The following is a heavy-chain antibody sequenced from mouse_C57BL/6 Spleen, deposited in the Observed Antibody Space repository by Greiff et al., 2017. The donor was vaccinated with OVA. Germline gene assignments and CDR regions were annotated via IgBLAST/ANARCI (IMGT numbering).Heavy chain of an antibody. CDR2: INPNNGGT. CDR1: GYTFTDYY. CDR3: ARDYYGSSHYFDY. V-gene: IGHV1-26*01. J-gene: IGHJ2*01. D-gene: IGHD1-1*01. Sequence: VQLQQSGPELVKPGASVKISCKASGYTFTDYYMNWVKQSHGKSLEWIGDINPNNGGTSYNQKFNGQATLTVDKSSSTAYMELRSLTSEDSAVYYCARDYYGSSHYFDYWGQGTTLTVSS.